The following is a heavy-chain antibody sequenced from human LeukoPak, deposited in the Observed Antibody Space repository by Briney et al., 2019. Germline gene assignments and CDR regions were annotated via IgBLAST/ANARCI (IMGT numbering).Heavy chain of an antibody. Sequence: GGSLRLSCAASGFTFSNYWMHWVRQAPGKGLVWVARINSDGSTTTYADSVKGRFTISRTNAKNTLYLQMNSLRAEDTAVYYCTRGGVDYWGQGTLVTVS. D-gene: IGHD6-25*01. CDR2: INSDGSTT. J-gene: IGHJ4*02. CDR3: TRGGVDY. CDR1: GFTFSNYW. V-gene: IGHV3-74*01.